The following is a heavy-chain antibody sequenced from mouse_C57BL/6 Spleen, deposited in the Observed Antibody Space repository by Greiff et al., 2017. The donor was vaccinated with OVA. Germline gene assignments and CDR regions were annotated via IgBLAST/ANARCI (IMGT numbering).Heavy chain of an antibody. J-gene: IGHJ3*01. V-gene: IGHV2-4*01. CDR3: AKGGPAWFAY. Sequence: VQLQQSGPALVQHSQSLSITCTVSGFSLTSYGVHWVRQPPGKGLEWLGVIWSGGSTDYNAAFISRLSISKDNSKSQVFFKMNSLQADDTAIYYCAKGGPAWFAYWGQGTLVTVSA. CDR1: GFSLTSYG. CDR2: IWSGGST.